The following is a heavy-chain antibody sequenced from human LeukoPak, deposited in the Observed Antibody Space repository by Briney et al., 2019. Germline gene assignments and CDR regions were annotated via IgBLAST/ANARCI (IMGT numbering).Heavy chain of an antibody. CDR2: IKVSGGRT. J-gene: IGHJ4*02. CDR1: GYTFSGFY. Sequence: ASVKISCKASGYTFSGFYDHWVRQAPGQGLEWMGIIKVSGGRTEYAQKFQGRVTVTRDMSTSTVYMELNNLRSEDTAVYYCAREPPESYYFDNWGQGTLVTVSS. CDR3: AREPPESYYFDN. V-gene: IGHV1-46*01.